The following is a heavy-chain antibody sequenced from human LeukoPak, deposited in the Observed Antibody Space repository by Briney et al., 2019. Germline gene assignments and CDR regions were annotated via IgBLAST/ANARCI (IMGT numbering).Heavy chain of an antibody. V-gene: IGHV4-31*01. D-gene: IGHD3-22*01. J-gene: IGHJ6*02. Sequence: SETLSLTCTVSGCSISSGGYSWSWIRQHPGKGLEWIGYIYYSGSTYYNPSLKSQVTISVDTSKNQFSLKLSSVTAADTAVYYCARWFHDSSGYYYVYYYYGMDVRGQGTTVTVSS. CDR3: ARWFHDSSGYYYVYYYYGMDV. CDR1: GCSISSGGYS. CDR2: IYYSGST.